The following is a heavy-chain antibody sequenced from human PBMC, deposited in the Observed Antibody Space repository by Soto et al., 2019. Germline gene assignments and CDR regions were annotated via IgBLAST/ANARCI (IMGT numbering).Heavy chain of an antibody. J-gene: IGHJ4*02. CDR3: AKQPLNDPLMFDY. Sequence: EVQLLESGGGLVQPGGSLRLSCAASGFTFSTYAMAWVRQAPGKGLEWVSSISSSSGSTFYADSVKGRFTISRDNSENTLSLQMNSLRAEDTAVYYCAKQPLNDPLMFDYWGQGTLVTVSS. CDR1: GFTFSTYA. V-gene: IGHV3-23*01. CDR2: ISSSSGST.